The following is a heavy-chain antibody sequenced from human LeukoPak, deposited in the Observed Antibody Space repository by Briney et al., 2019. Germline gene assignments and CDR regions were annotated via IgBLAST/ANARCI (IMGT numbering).Heavy chain of an antibody. CDR1: GFTFSSYA. V-gene: IGHV3-23*01. Sequence: PGGSLRLSCAASGFTFSSYAMTWVRQAPGKGLEWVSVISGSGGNTYYGDSVKGRFTISRDNSKNTVYLQMNSLRAEDTAPYYCVKDLGDDYENAFDFWGQGTLVTVSS. CDR2: ISGSGGNT. J-gene: IGHJ3*01. CDR3: VKDLGDDYENAFDF. D-gene: IGHD4-17*01.